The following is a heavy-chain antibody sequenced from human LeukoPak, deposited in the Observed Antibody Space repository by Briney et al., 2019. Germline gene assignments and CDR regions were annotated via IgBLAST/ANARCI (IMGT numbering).Heavy chain of an antibody. CDR2: INHSGST. D-gene: IGHD3-22*01. CDR3: ARLYYYDSSGYSHGGIDY. CDR1: GGSFSRYY. J-gene: IGHJ4*02. V-gene: IGHV4-34*01. Sequence: SETLSLTCAVYGGSFSRYYWSWIRQPPGKGLEWIGEINHSGSTNYNPSLKSRVTISVDTSKNQFSLKLSSVTAADTAVYYCARLYYYDSSGYSHGGIDYWGQGSLVTVSS.